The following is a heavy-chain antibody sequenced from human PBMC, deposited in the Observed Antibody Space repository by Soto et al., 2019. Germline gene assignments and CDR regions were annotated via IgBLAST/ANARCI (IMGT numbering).Heavy chain of an antibody. CDR2: ISYDGSNK. Sequence: QVPLVESGGGVVQPRRSLRLSCAASGFTFSNYGMHWVRQAPGKGLEWVAVISYDGSNKYYADSVKGRFTISRDNSKNTLYLQMNSLRAEDTAVYYCAKGDRIAAAGHFDYWGQGTLVTVSS. CDR3: AKGDRIAAAGHFDY. CDR1: GFTFSNYG. V-gene: IGHV3-30*18. J-gene: IGHJ4*02. D-gene: IGHD6-13*01.